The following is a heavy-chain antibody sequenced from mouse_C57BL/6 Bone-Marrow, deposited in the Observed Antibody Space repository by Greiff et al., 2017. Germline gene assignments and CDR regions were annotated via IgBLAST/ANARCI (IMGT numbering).Heavy chain of an antibody. Sequence: QVQLQQPGAELVKPGASVKVSCKASGYTFTSYWMHWVKQRPGQGLEWIGRIHPSDSETNYNQKFKGKATLTVDKSSSTAYMQLSSLTSEDSAVYYCAIKEYDGYYCAWFAYWGQGTLVTVSA. V-gene: IGHV1-74*01. CDR2: IHPSDSET. CDR3: AIKEYDGYYCAWFAY. D-gene: IGHD2-3*01. CDR1: GYTFTSYW. J-gene: IGHJ3*01.